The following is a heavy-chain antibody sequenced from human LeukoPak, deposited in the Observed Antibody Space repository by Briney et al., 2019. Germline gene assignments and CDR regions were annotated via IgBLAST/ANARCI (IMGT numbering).Heavy chain of an antibody. CDR3: AKAHVGSSKVVALDY. Sequence: GGTLRLSCAASGFTFSNYGMNWVRQAPGKGLEWVSAISGSGGSTYYADPVKGRFTFSRDNSKNTLYLQMSCLRAEDTAVYYCAKAHVGSSKVVALDYWGQGTLVTVSS. CDR1: GFTFSNYG. CDR2: ISGSGGST. V-gene: IGHV3-23*01. D-gene: IGHD6-13*01. J-gene: IGHJ4*02.